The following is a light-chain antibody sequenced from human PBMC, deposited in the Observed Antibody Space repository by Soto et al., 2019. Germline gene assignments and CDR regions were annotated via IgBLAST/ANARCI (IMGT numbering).Light chain of an antibody. CDR2: AAS. CDR3: QQIYCARLT. Sequence: DIQMTQSPSSLSASVGDRVTITCRASQSITTYLNWYRQKPGKAPKLLIYAASSLQSGVPSRFSGSGSETEFTLSISSLQPEDFATYFCQQIYCARLTFGGGTKVEIK. V-gene: IGKV1-39*01. CDR1: QSITTY. J-gene: IGKJ4*01.